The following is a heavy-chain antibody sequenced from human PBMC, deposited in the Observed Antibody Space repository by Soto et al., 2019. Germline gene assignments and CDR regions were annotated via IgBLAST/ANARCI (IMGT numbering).Heavy chain of an antibody. CDR2: ISYDGSKK. V-gene: IGHV3-30*03. J-gene: IGHJ3*01. CDR3: ARRASR. D-gene: IGHD1-26*01. CDR1: GFTFSTFG. Sequence: QVQLVESGGGVVQPGRSLRLSCAASGFTFSTFGMHWVRQAPGKGLEWVAIISYDGSKKYYADSVKGRFTISRDNSKNTLSLQMNSLRPEDTAGYYCARRASRWGQGTMVTVSS.